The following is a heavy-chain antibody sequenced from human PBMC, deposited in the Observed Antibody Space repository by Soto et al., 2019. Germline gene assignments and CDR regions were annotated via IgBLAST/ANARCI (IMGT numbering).Heavy chain of an antibody. CDR3: ARAGMVDSSLWPDY. J-gene: IGHJ4*02. D-gene: IGHD6-13*01. V-gene: IGHV1-2*02. CDR2: INPNSGGT. Sequence: AASVKVSCKASGYTFTAYYMHWVRQAPGQGLEWMGWINPNSGGTNYAQKFQGRVTMTRDTSISTAYMELSRLRSDDTAVYYCARAGMVDSSLWPDYWGQGTLVTVSS. CDR1: GYTFTAYY.